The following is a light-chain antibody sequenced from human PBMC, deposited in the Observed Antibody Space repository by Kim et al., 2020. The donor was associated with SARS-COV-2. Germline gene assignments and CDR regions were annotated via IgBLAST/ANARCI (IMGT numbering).Light chain of an antibody. CDR1: QSVSSSY. V-gene: IGKV3-20*01. Sequence: SPGERATRSCRASQSVSSSYLAWYQQNPGQAPRLLIYGASSRATGIPDRFSGSGSGTEFTLTISRLEPEDFAVYYCQQYGTSPYTFGQGTKLEI. J-gene: IGKJ2*01. CDR2: GAS. CDR3: QQYGTSPYT.